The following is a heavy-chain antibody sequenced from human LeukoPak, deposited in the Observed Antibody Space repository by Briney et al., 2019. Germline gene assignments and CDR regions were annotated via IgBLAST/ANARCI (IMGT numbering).Heavy chain of an antibody. J-gene: IGHJ4*02. CDR1: GYTFTSYA. D-gene: IGHD5-12*01. CDR2: INAGNGNT. Sequence: ASVKVSCKASGYTFTSYAMHWVRQAPGQRLEWMGWINAGNGNTKYSLEFQGRVTITRDTSASTAYMELSSLRSEDMTVYYCARWEGYEGYFDYWGQGTLVTVSS. CDR3: ARWEGYEGYFDY. V-gene: IGHV1-3*03.